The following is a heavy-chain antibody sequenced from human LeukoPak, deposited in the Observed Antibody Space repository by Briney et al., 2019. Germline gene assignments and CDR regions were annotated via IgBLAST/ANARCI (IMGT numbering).Heavy chain of an antibody. CDR3: AKVSYYYDSSGYYEGLFDY. J-gene: IGHJ4*02. CDR2: ISGSGGST. CDR1: GVTFRSYA. V-gene: IGHV3-23*01. D-gene: IGHD3-22*01. Sequence: PGGSLRLSCAASGVTFRSYAMSWVRQAPGKGLEWVSAISGSGGSTYYADSVKGRFTISRDNSKNTLYLQMNSLRAEDTAVYYCAKVSYYYDSSGYYEGLFDYWGQGTLVTVSS.